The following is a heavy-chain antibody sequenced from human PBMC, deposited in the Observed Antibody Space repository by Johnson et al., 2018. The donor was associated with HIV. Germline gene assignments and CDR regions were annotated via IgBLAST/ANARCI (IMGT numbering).Heavy chain of an antibody. J-gene: IGHJ3*02. CDR3: AKGEGYCGGDCLDAFDI. D-gene: IGHD2-21*01. Sequence: EVHLVESGGGLVQPGGSLRLSCAASGFTFSSYAMSWVRQAPGKGLEWVSAISGSGDSTYYADSVKGRFTISRDNSKNTLYLQMNSLRAEDTAAYYCAKGEGYCGGDCLDAFDIWGQGTVVTVSS. CDR2: ISGSGDST. V-gene: IGHV3-23*04. CDR1: GFTFSSYA.